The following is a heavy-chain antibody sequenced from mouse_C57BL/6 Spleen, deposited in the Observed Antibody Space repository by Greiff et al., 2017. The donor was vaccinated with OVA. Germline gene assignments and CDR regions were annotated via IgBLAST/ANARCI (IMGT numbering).Heavy chain of an antibody. V-gene: IGHV7-3*01. J-gene: IGHJ2*02. D-gene: IGHD1-1*01. Sequence: EVKLVESEGGLVQPGGSLSLSCAASGFTFTDYYMSWVRQPPGKALEWLGFIRNKANGYTTEYSASVKGRFTISRDNSQSILYLQMNALRAEDSATYYCARITTVAGFDYWGQGTSVTVSS. CDR1: GFTFTDYY. CDR3: ARITTVAGFDY. CDR2: IRNKANGYTT.